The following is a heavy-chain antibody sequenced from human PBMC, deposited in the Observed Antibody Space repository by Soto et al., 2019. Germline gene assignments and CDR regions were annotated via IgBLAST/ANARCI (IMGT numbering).Heavy chain of an antibody. J-gene: IGHJ4*02. CDR3: ARRYGGTFDY. CDR2: IYYSGST. Sequence: PSETLCLTCTVSGGSISSYYWSWIRQPPGKGLEGIGYIYYSGSTNYNPSLKSRVTISVDTSKNQFSLKLSSVTAADTAVYYCARRYGGTFDYWGQGTLVTVSS. D-gene: IGHD2-15*01. CDR1: GGSISSYY. V-gene: IGHV4-59*08.